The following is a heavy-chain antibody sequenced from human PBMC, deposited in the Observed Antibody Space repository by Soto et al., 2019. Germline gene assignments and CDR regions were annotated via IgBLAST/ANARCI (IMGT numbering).Heavy chain of an antibody. V-gene: IGHV4-39*01. CDR3: ATSYGNAWYTY. CDR2: FSSSASA. D-gene: IGHD6-13*01. Sequence: PSETLSLTCTVSGGSISSNSFYWGWIRQSPGKGLEWIGSFSSSASAYYTPSLKSRLTIDADRSKNQFSLRLTSVTAADTAVYYCATSYGNAWYTYWGQGTQVTVSS. J-gene: IGHJ4*02. CDR1: GGSISSNSFY.